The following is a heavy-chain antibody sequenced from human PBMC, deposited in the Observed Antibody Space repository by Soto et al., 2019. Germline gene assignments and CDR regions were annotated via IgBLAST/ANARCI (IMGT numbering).Heavy chain of an antibody. V-gene: IGHV5-10-1*01. CDR3: AIPIAVVAAGLLHDLDAFEN. Sequence: GESLKITCKGCGYSFSSYWISWVRQMPGKGLEWMGRIDPSDSYTNYSPSFQVHVTISAGKSISTAYLQWSRLKASDTAMYYCAIPIAVVAAGLLHDLDAFENWYQGTMVAASS. CDR2: IDPSDSYT. D-gene: IGHD2-2*01. CDR1: GYSFSSYW. J-gene: IGHJ3*02.